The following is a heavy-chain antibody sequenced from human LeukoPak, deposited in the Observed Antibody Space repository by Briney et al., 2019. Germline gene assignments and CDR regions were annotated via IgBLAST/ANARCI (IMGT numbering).Heavy chain of an antibody. V-gene: IGHV1-69*13. J-gene: IGHJ4*02. CDR1: GGTFSSYA. Sequence: SVKVSCKASGGTFSSYAISWVRQAPGQGLEWMGGIIPIFGTANYAQKFQGRVTITADESTSTAYMELSSLRSEDTAVCYCARGNRRDGYNLDYWGQGTLVTVSS. CDR2: IIPIFGTA. CDR3: ARGNRRDGYNLDY. D-gene: IGHD5-24*01.